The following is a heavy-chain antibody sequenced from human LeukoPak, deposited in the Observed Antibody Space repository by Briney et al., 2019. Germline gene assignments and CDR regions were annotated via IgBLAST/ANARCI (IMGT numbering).Heavy chain of an antibody. V-gene: IGHV4-30-4*07. CDR3: ARGYGDYFWFDP. Sequence: TSETLSLTCAVSGGSISSGGYSWSWIRQPPGKGLEWIGYIYYSGSTYYNPSLKSRVTISVDTSKNQFSLKLSPVTAADTAVYYCARGYGDYFWFDPWGQGTLVTVSS. CDR1: GGSISSGGYS. D-gene: IGHD4-17*01. J-gene: IGHJ5*02. CDR2: IYYSGST.